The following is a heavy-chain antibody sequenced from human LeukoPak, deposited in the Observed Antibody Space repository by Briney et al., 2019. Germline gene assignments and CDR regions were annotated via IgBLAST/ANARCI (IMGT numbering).Heavy chain of an antibody. D-gene: IGHD6-13*01. J-gene: IGHJ4*02. CDR2: ISSSGSSI. Sequence: GGSLRLSCAASGFTFSDDYMSWIRQAPGKGLEWVSYISSSGSSIYYGDSVKGRFTISRDNAKNSLYLQMNSLRADDTAMYYCARLKYTSSWHYFFDDWGRGTLVTVSS. V-gene: IGHV3-11*04. CDR3: ARLKYTSSWHYFFDD. CDR1: GFTFSDDY.